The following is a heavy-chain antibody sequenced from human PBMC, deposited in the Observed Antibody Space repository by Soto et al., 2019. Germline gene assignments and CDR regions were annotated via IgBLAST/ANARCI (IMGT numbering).Heavy chain of an antibody. D-gene: IGHD6-13*01. Sequence: SETLSLTCTVSGGSISSYYWSWIRQPPGKGLEWIGYIYYSGSTNYNPSLKSRGTISVDTSKNQFSLKLSSVTAADTAVYYCARGRVAAAGIRYYYYGMDVWGQGTTVTVSS. J-gene: IGHJ6*02. CDR1: GGSISSYY. V-gene: IGHV4-59*01. CDR2: IYYSGST. CDR3: ARGRVAAAGIRYYYYGMDV.